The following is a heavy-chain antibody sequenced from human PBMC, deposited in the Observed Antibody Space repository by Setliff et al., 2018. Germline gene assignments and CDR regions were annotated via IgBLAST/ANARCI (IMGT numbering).Heavy chain of an antibody. CDR1: GFTFSSYS. V-gene: IGHV3-48*01. Sequence: PGGSLRLSCAASGFTFSSYSMNWVRQAPGKGLEWVSYISSSSSTIYYADSVKGQFTISRDNAKNSLYLQMNGLRAEDTAVYYCARGPYYDFWSGYGADAFDIWGQGTMVTVSS. J-gene: IGHJ3*02. CDR3: ARGPYYDFWSGYGADAFDI. CDR2: ISSSSSTI. D-gene: IGHD3-3*01.